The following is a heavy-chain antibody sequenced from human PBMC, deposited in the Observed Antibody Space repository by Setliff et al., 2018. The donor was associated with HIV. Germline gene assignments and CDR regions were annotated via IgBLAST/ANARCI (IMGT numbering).Heavy chain of an antibody. D-gene: IGHD3-3*01. V-gene: IGHV4-4*09. Sequence: SETLSLTCTVSGGSISTYYWSWIRQPPGKGLEWIGYIYTSGSTNYNPSLKTRVTISIDTSEKQVSLKLSSVTAADTAVYYCARHANYDFWSGYWGYYFDFWGQGTLVTVSS. J-gene: IGHJ4*02. CDR1: GGSISTYY. CDR3: ARHANYDFWSGYWGYYFDF. CDR2: IYTSGST.